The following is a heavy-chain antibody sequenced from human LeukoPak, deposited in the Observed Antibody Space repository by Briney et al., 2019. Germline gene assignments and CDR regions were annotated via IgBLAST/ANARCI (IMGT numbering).Heavy chain of an antibody. Sequence: SQTLSLTCTVSGDSISSGDYYWSWIRQPAGKGLEWIGRIYTSGSTNYNPSLKSRVTISVDTSKNQFSLKLSSVTAADTAVFYCARGPYAYDSSGAFDIWGQGTMVTVSS. CDR2: IYTSGST. CDR3: ARGPYAYDSSGAFDI. J-gene: IGHJ3*02. D-gene: IGHD3-22*01. V-gene: IGHV4-61*02. CDR1: GDSISSGDYY.